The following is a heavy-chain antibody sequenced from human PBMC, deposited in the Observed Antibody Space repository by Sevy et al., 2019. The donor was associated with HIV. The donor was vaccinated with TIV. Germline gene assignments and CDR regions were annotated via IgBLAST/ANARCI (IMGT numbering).Heavy chain of an antibody. D-gene: IGHD1-26*01. J-gene: IGHJ5*02. CDR2: IKQDGSEA. Sequence: GGSLKLSCVASGFNFRNFWMSWVRQAPGKGLECVADIKQDGSEAYYVDSVKGRFTISRDNAKNSLYLRMNSLRDEDTAMYFCVRDKEVGASILDAWGQGTPVTVSS. V-gene: IGHV3-7*03. CDR1: GFNFRNFW. CDR3: VRDKEVGASILDA.